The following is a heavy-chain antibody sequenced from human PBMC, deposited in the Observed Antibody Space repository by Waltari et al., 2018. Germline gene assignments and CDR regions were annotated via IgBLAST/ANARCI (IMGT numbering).Heavy chain of an antibody. CDR1: GGSFSGYY. J-gene: IGHJ4*02. D-gene: IGHD2-8*02. CDR3: ARGRQTGVFPNFDY. Sequence: QVQLQQWGAGLLKPSETLSLTCAVYGGSFSGYYWSWIRQPPGKGLGWIGEINQSGSTNYNPSRKSRVTISVDTSKNQFSLKLSSGTAADTAVYYCARGRQTGVFPNFDYWGQGTLVTVSS. V-gene: IGHV4-34*01. CDR2: INQSGST.